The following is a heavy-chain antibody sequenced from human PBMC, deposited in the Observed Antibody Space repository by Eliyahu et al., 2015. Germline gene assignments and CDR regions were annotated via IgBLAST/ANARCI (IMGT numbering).Heavy chain of an antibody. J-gene: IGHJ5*02. Sequence: QLQLQESGPGLVKPSETLSLTCTVXGXXXSSSXYYWGWIRQPPGKGLXWIGSIYYSGSTYDNPSLKSRVSVSVDTSKNQFSLKLSSVTAADTAVYYCARHSYSRASRAYMFDPWGQGTLVTVSS. V-gene: IGHV4-39*01. CDR1: GXXXSSSXYY. D-gene: IGHD3-22*01. CDR2: IYYSGST. CDR3: ARHSYSRASRAYMFDP.